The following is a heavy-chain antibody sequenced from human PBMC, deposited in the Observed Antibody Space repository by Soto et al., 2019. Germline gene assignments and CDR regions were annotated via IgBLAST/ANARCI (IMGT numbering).Heavy chain of an antibody. CDR3: ARGGITIFGVVINTKNWFDP. CDR2: IYYSGST. J-gene: IGHJ5*02. Sequence: SETLSLTCTVSGGSISSGVYFWSWVRRHPGKGLEGIGDIYYSGSTYYHPSLKSRVTISVDTSKNQFSLKLSSVTAADTAVYYCARGGITIFGVVINTKNWFDPWGQGTLVTVSS. V-gene: IGHV4-31*03. CDR1: GGSISSGVYF. D-gene: IGHD3-3*01.